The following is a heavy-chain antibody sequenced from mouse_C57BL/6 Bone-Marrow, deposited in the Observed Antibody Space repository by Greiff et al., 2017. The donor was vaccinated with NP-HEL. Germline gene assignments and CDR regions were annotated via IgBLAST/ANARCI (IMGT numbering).Heavy chain of an antibody. CDR3: ARPDYYRYFDV. D-gene: IGHD2-13*01. V-gene: IGHV5-6*01. J-gene: IGHJ1*03. Sequence: EVHLVESGGDLVKPGGSLKLSCAASGFTFSSYGMSWVRQTPDKRLEWVATISSGGSYTYYPDSVKGRFTISRDNAKNTLYLQMSSLKSEDTAMYYCARPDYYRYFDVWGTGTTVTVSS. CDR1: GFTFSSYG. CDR2: ISSGGSYT.